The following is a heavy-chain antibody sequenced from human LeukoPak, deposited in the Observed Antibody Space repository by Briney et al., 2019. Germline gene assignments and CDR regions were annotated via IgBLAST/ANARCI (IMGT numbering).Heavy chain of an antibody. Sequence: ASVKVSCKASGGTFSSYAISWVRQAPGQGLEWMGRIIPILGIANYAQKFQGRVTITADKSTSTAYMELSSLRSEDTAVYYCARGEMGAKYYFDYWGQGTLVTVS. CDR2: IIPILGIA. CDR1: GGTFSSYA. J-gene: IGHJ4*02. CDR3: ARGEMGAKYYFDY. D-gene: IGHD1-26*01. V-gene: IGHV1-69*04.